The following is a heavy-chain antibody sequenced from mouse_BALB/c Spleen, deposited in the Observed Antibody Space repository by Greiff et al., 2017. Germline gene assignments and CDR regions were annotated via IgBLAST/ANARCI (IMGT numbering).Heavy chain of an antibody. J-gene: IGHJ4*01. CDR3: ARKGVTTVVAGMDY. CDR1: GFTFSSYA. D-gene: IGHD1-1*01. CDR2: ISSGGST. Sequence: DVKLVESGGGLVKPGGSLKLSCAASGFTFSSYAMSWVRQTPEKRLEWVASISSGGSTYYPDSVKGRFTISRDNARNILYLQMSSLRSEDTAMYYCARKGVTTVVAGMDYWGQGTSVTVSS. V-gene: IGHV5-6-5*01.